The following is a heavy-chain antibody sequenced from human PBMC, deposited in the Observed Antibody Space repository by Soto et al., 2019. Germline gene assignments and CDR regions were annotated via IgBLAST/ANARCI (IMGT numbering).Heavy chain of an antibody. J-gene: IGHJ6*02. Sequence: GASVKVSCKASGYSFTSYGISWVRQAPGQGLEWMGWISAYNGNTKYAQKLQGRVTITRDTSASTAYMELSSLRSEDTAVYYCASEAIAAAAVYGMDVWGQGTTVTVSS. CDR3: ASEAIAAAAVYGMDV. CDR1: GYSFTSYG. D-gene: IGHD6-13*01. CDR2: ISAYNGNT. V-gene: IGHV1-18*01.